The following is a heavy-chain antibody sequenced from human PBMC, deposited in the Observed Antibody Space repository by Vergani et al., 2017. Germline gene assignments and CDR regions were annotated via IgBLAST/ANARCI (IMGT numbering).Heavy chain of an antibody. CDR1: GGSLSGYF. V-gene: IGHV4-34*02. CDR2: ITAIGSA. D-gene: IGHD3-10*01. J-gene: IGHJ4*02. CDR3: ASRRPRLNLGSKSNAGTFDS. Sequence: QVHLQQRGAGVLKPSETLSLTCGVIGGSLSGYFWSWIRQSPGRGLEWIGEITAIGSAKYSTSAPSRVTISVATSRGEFTLTVTSVAAADTGLYFCASRRPRLNLGSKSNAGTFDSWGQGTLVTVSS.